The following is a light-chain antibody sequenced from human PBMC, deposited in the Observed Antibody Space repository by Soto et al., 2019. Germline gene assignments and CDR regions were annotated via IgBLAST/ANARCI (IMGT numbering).Light chain of an antibody. CDR3: SSYTDSSNYV. Sequence: QSALTQPPSASGSPGQSVTISCSGTSSDVGGYNYVSWYQQHPGKAPKVMIYEVSKRPSGVPDRFSGSKSGNTASLTVSGLQAEDEADYYCSSYTDSSNYVFGTGTKLTVL. V-gene: IGLV2-8*01. CDR2: EVS. J-gene: IGLJ1*01. CDR1: SSDVGGYNY.